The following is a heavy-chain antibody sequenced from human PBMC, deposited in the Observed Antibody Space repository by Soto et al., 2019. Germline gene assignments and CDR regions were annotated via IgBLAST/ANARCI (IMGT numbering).Heavy chain of an antibody. CDR3: AADDMTTFM. D-gene: IGHD1-1*01. J-gene: IGHJ4*02. CDR2: IVVGSGNA. V-gene: IGHV1-58*01. Sequence: QMPLVQSVPEVKKPVTSVKVSCKASGFTFPSSAVQWVRQARGQRLEWIGWIVVGSGNANSAQKFQERVTFTRDMSTSTVYMELSSLKSEDTAVYYCAADDMTTFMWGQGTLVTVSS. CDR1: GFTFPSSA.